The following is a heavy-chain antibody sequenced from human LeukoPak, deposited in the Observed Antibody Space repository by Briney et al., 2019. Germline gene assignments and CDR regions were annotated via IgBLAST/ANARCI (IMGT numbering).Heavy chain of an antibody. CDR3: ARDGYYGSGSYDH. D-gene: IGHD3-10*01. V-gene: IGHV1-2*04. J-gene: IGHJ4*02. Sequence: ASVKVSCKASGYTFTGYYMHWVRQAPGQGLEWMGWINPNSGGTNYAQKFQGWVTMTRDTSISTAYMELSRLRSDDTAVYYCARDGYYGSGSYDHWDQGTLVTVPS. CDR1: GYTFTGYY. CDR2: INPNSGGT.